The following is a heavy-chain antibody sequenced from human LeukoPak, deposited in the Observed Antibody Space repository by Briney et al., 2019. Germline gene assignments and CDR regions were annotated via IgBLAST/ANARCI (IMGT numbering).Heavy chain of an antibody. D-gene: IGHD5-12*01. V-gene: IGHV3-21*01. J-gene: IGHJ4*02. CDR3: ARGQYSGYDYLDY. CDR2: ISSDSSET. Sequence: GGSLRLSCAASGFTFTTYTMNWVRRAPGKGLEWVSSISSDSSETYYIDSVKGRFTISRDNAENSLYLQMNSLRAEDTAVYYCARGQYSGYDYLDYWGQGTLVTVSS. CDR1: GFTFTTYT.